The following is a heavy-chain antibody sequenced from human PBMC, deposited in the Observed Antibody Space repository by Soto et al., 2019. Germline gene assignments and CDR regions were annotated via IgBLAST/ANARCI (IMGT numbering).Heavy chain of an antibody. V-gene: IGHV2-5*02. D-gene: IGHD1-26*01. J-gene: IGHJ4*02. CDR1: GFSLTTDRVG. Sequence: QITLKESGPTLVKPTQTLTLTCTFSGFSLTTDRVGVGWIRQPPGEALEGLAVIYWDDSKTYRPSLESRLTITKDTSKNQVALTMTNMGSVDTATYYCAHAYGGRSLYWGQGTLVTVSS. CDR2: IYWDDSK. CDR3: AHAYGGRSLY.